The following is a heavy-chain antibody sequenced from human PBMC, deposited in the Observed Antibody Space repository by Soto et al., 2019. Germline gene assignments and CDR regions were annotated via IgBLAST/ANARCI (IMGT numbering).Heavy chain of an antibody. Sequence: GGSLRLSCAASGFTFSSYAMHWVRQAPGKGLEWVADISYDGSNKYYADSVKGRFTISRDNSKNTLYLQMNSLRAEDTAVYDCSRDRVVGATTYYYCGMDVWGQGTTVTVSS. CDR2: ISYDGSNK. V-gene: IGHV3-30-3*01. J-gene: IGHJ6*02. D-gene: IGHD1-26*01. CDR1: GFTFSSYA. CDR3: SRDRVVGATTYYYCGMDV.